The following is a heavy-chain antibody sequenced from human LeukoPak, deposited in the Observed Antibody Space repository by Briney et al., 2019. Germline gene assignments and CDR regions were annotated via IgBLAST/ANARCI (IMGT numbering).Heavy chain of an antibody. J-gene: IGHJ3*02. CDR2: ISSSTSTI. CDR3: ARPFYDSGGYYYKSFDI. V-gene: IGHV3-48*02. Sequence: GGSLRLSCAASGFTFNNYAMIWVRQAPGKGLEWVSYISSSTSTIYYADSVKGRFTISRDNAKNSLYLQMNSLRDEDTAVYYCARPFYDSGGYYYKSFDIWGQGTMVTVSS. CDR1: GFTFNNYA. D-gene: IGHD3-22*01.